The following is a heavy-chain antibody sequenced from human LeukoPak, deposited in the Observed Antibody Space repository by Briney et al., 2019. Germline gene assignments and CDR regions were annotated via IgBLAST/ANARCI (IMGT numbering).Heavy chain of an antibody. V-gene: IGHV4-34*01. D-gene: IGHD6-13*01. Sequence: SETLSLTCAVHGGSFSVYYWSWIRQPPGKGLEWIGEINHSGSTDYNPSLKSRVTISVDTSKNQFSLKLSSVTAADTAVYYCARGGKQQLDYWGQGTLVTVSS. CDR2: INHSGST. CDR3: ARGGKQQLDY. J-gene: IGHJ4*02. CDR1: GGSFSVYY.